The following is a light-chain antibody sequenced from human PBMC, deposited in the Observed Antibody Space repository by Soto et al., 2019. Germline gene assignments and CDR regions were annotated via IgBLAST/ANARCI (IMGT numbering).Light chain of an antibody. CDR1: QSVGRDF. V-gene: IGKV3-20*01. Sequence: EIVLTQSPGTLSLSPGERATLSCRASQSVGRDFLAWYQHKPGQAPGLLIHRAYSRATGIPDRFSGSGSGTDFILTISRLEPEDFALYYCQQYASSPLTFGGGTKVEIK. J-gene: IGKJ4*02. CDR2: RAY. CDR3: QQYASSPLT.